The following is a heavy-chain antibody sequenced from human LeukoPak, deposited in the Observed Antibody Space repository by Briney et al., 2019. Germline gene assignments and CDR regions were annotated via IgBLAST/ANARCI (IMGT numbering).Heavy chain of an antibody. CDR2: IIPMFGTA. J-gene: IGHJ5*02. V-gene: IGHV1-69*13. D-gene: IGHD6-13*01. CDR1: GGTFSNYG. CDR3: ASASVPSSSWYPRWFDP. Sequence: SVKVSCKASGGTFSNYGFSWVRQAPGQGLEWMGGIIPMFGTANYTQKFQGRVTITADDFTSTAYMELSSLRSEDTAVYYCASASVPSSSWYPRWFDPWGQGTLVTVSS.